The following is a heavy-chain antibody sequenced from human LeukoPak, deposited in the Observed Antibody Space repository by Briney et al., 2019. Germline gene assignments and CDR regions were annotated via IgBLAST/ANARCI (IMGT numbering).Heavy chain of an antibody. Sequence: GGSLRLSCAASGFTFSSYWMTWVRQAPGKGREWVANIKKDASERYYVDSVKGRFTISRDNAKNSLYLQMNSLRAENTAVYYCATPTAGTWHFDYWGQGTLVTVSS. V-gene: IGHV3-7*01. CDR3: ATPTAGTWHFDY. J-gene: IGHJ4*02. CDR2: IKKDASER. D-gene: IGHD1-1*01. CDR1: GFTFSSYW.